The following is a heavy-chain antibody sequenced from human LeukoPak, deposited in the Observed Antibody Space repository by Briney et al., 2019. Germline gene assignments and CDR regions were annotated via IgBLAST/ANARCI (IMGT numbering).Heavy chain of an antibody. Sequence: PGGSLRLSCAASGFTFNNYGMHWVRQAPGKGLEWVAVIWYDGSNKYYADSVKGRFTISRDNPKNTLYLQMNSLRAEDTAVYYCATHCSSTSRYMYWGQGTLVTVSS. J-gene: IGHJ4*02. CDR1: GFTFNNYG. V-gene: IGHV3-33*01. CDR2: IWYDGSNK. D-gene: IGHD2-2*02. CDR3: ATHCSSTSRYMY.